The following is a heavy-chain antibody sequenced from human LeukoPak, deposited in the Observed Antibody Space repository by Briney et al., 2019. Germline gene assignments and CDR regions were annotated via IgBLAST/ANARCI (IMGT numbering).Heavy chain of an antibody. J-gene: IGHJ3*02. D-gene: IGHD6-19*01. CDR1: GGSISSSSYY. V-gene: IGHV4-39*07. CDR3: ARVLYSSGSDAFDI. Sequence: SETLSLTCTVSGGSISSSSYYWGWIRQPPGKGLEWIGSIYYSGSTYYNPSLKSRVTISVDTSKNQFSLKLSSVTAADTAVYYCARVLYSSGSDAFDIWGQGTMVTVSS. CDR2: IYYSGST.